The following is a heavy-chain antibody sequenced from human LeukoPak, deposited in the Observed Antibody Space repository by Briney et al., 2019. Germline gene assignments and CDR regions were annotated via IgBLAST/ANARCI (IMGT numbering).Heavy chain of an antibody. CDR1: SGSISSY. Sequence: SETLSLTCTVSSGSISSYWSWIRQSPGKGLEWIGYIYFSGTTNYNPSLESRLTITIDTSRNQFSLKLSSVTAADTAIYYCVSGGSYLTKWGQGTLVTVSS. CDR2: IYFSGTT. CDR3: VSGGSYLTK. V-gene: IGHV4-59*01. J-gene: IGHJ4*02. D-gene: IGHD3-10*01.